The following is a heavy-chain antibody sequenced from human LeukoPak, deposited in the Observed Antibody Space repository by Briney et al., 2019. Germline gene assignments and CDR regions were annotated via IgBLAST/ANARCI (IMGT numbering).Heavy chain of an antibody. Sequence: ASVKVSCKASGGTFSSYAISCGREALGQGLEWRGGIIPIFGAANYEQKFNGRLTITTEESTSTAYMELSSLRSEATAVYYCTMVRGNYSYMDVWGKGTTVTVSS. J-gene: IGHJ6*03. D-gene: IGHD3-10*01. CDR1: GGTFSSYA. V-gene: IGHV1-69*05. CDR3: TMVRGNYSYMDV. CDR2: IIPIFGAA.